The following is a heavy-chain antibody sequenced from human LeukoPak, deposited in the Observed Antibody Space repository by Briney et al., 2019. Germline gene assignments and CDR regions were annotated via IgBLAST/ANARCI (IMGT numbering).Heavy chain of an antibody. V-gene: IGHV1-18*01. CDR1: GYTFTSYG. J-gene: IGHJ4*02. Sequence: ASVKVSCKASGYTFTSYGISWVRQAPGQGLEWMGWISAYNGNTNYGQKLQGRVTMTTDTSTSTAYMELRSLRSDDTAVYYCARNNYYDSSGYPDYWGQGTLVTVSS. CDR2: ISAYNGNT. D-gene: IGHD3-22*01. CDR3: ARNNYYDSSGYPDY.